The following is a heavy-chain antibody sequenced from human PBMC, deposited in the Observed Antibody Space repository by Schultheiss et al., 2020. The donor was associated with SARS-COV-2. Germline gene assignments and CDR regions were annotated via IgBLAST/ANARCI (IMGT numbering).Heavy chain of an antibody. CDR2: IWYDGSNK. D-gene: IGHD5-24*01. J-gene: IGHJ6*02. CDR3: ARDRDGFYYYYGMDV. Sequence: GESLKISCAASGFTFSSYGMHWVRQAPGKGLEWVAVIWYDGSNKYYADSVKGRFTISRDNSKNTLYLQMNSLRAEDTAMYYCARDRDGFYYYYGMDVWGQGTTVTVSS. CDR1: GFTFSSYG. V-gene: IGHV3-33*01.